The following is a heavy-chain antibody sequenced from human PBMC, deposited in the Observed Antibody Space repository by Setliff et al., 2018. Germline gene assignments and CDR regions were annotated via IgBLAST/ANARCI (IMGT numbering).Heavy chain of an antibody. CDR2: IWYDGSNK. V-gene: IGHV3-33*01. J-gene: IGHJ6*03. CDR3: TTGTNYFGSGSTSHLFYMDV. CDR1: GFTFNNFA. Sequence: PGGSLRLSCAASGFTFNNFAMHWVRQAPGKGLEWVAVIWYDGSNKYYAAPVQGRFTISRDDSTNTLYLHMNSLTTEDTGVYYCTTGTNYFGSGSTSHLFYMDVWGKGTTVTVSS. D-gene: IGHD3-10*01.